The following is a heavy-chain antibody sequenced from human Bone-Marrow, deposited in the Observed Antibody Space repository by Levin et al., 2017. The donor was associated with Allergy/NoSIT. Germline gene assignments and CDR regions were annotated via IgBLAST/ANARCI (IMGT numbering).Heavy chain of an antibody. D-gene: IGHD4-23*01. CDR3: AKGQHLNTVALTED. Sequence: PAASVKVSCAASGFAFRSYGMHWVRQAPGKGLEWVAVISYEEDKTYYADSVKGRFTVSRDNSKNTLYLQMNSLRPEDTAVYYCAKGQHLNTVALTEDWGQGALVIVSS. CDR2: ISYEEDKT. CDR1: GFAFRSYG. J-gene: IGHJ4*02. V-gene: IGHV3-30*18.